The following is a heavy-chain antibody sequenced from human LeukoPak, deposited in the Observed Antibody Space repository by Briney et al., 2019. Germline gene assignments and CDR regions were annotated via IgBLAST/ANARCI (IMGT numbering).Heavy chain of an antibody. J-gene: IGHJ5*02. CDR1: GFTFGDYA. CDR3: TRDSTAMVLNWFDP. D-gene: IGHD5-18*01. CDR2: IRSKAYGGTT. Sequence: GGSLRLSCTASGFTFGDYAMSWVRQAPGKGLEWVGFIRSKAYGGTTEYAASVKGRFTISRDDSKSIAYLQMNSLKTEDTAVYYCTRDSTAMVLNWFDPWGQGTLVTVSS. V-gene: IGHV3-49*04.